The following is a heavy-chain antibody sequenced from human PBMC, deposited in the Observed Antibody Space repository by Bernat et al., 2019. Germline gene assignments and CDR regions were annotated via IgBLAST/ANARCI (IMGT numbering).Heavy chain of an antibody. CDR3: ARGYRNFDY. J-gene: IGHJ4*02. CDR2: ISPYNGNA. Sequence: QVQLVQSGAEVKKPGASVKVSCKASGYTFSTYKITWVRQAPGQGLEWMGWISPYNGNANYAQNFQGRVTMTTDTSTSTAYMELTSLRSDDTAIYYCARGYRNFDYWGQGTLVSVSS. CDR1: GYTFSTYK. V-gene: IGHV1-18*01. D-gene: IGHD4-11*01.